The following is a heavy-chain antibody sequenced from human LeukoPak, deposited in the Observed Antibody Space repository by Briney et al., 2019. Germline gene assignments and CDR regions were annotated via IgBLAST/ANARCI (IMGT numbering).Heavy chain of an antibody. Sequence: GGSLRLSCAASGFTFSSYETNWVRQAPGKGLEWVSYISSSGSTMYYADSVKGRFTISRDNAKNSLYLQMNSLRAEDTAVYYCAELGITMIGGVWGKGTTVTISS. CDR2: ISSSGSTM. CDR1: GFTFSSYE. D-gene: IGHD3-10*02. J-gene: IGHJ6*04. CDR3: AELGITMIGGV. V-gene: IGHV3-48*03.